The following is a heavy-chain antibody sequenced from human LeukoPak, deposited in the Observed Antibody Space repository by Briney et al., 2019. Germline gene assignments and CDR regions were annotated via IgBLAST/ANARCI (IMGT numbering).Heavy chain of an antibody. CDR1: GGSVSSGTYY. D-gene: IGHD2-8*01. CDR2: IYYSGST. Sequence: SETLSLTCTVSGGSVSSGTYYWSWIRQPRGKGLEWIGYIYYSGSTNYNPSLKSRVTISVDTSKNQCSLKLSSVTTADTAVYYCTRSTNLEAFDIWGQGTMVTVSS. V-gene: IGHV4-61*01. CDR3: TRSTNLEAFDI. J-gene: IGHJ3*02.